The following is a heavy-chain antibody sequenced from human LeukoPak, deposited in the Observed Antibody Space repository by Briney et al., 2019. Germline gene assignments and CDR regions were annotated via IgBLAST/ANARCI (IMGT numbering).Heavy chain of an antibody. Sequence: SETLSLTCTVSGGSISSSSYYWSWIRQPPGKGLEWIGYIYYSGSTNYNPSLKSRVTISVDTSKNQFSLKLSSVTAADTAVYYCARDKYYYDSSGPTDWYFDLWGRGTLVTVSS. D-gene: IGHD3-22*01. CDR1: GGSISSSSYY. V-gene: IGHV4-61*01. J-gene: IGHJ2*01. CDR2: IYYSGST. CDR3: ARDKYYYDSSGPTDWYFDL.